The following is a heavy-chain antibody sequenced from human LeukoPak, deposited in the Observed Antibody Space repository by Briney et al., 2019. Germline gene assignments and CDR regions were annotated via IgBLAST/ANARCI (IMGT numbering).Heavy chain of an antibody. Sequence: GGSLRLSCAASGFTFSSYAMHWVRQAPGKGLEWVAVISYDGSNKYYADSVKGRFTISRDNSKNTLYLQMNSLRAEDTAVYYCARDITGSHKRFDPWGQGTLVNGSS. V-gene: IGHV3-30*04. CDR1: GFTFSSYA. J-gene: IGHJ5*02. CDR3: ARDITGSHKRFDP. D-gene: IGHD1-14*01. CDR2: ISYDGSNK.